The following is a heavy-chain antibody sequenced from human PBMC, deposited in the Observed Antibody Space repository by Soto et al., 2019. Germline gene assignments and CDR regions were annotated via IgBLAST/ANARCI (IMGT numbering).Heavy chain of an antibody. D-gene: IGHD6-19*01. J-gene: IGHJ4*02. CDR2: ISGSGDSP. CDR3: AKEGTSGLYYFDY. CDR1: GFTFSNYA. Sequence: GGSLRLSCAASGFTFSNYAMSWVRQAPGKGLEWVSIISGSGDSPYYADSVKGRFTISRDNSRNTLYPQMNSLRAGDSAKYYCAKEGTSGLYYFDYWGQGTRVTVSS. V-gene: IGHV3-23*01.